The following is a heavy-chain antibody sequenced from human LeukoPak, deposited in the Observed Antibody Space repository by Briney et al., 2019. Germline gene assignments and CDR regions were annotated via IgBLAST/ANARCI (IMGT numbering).Heavy chain of an antibody. CDR2: VSNNGGNT. D-gene: IGHD6-13*01. Sequence: GGSLRLSCAASGFTFSSYAMHWVRQAPGKGLEYVAAVSNNGGNTYYANSVKGRFTISRDNSKNTLYLQMGSLRTEDMAVYYCARAFGLLAAAVDYWGQGTLVTVSS. V-gene: IGHV3-64*01. CDR3: ARAFGLLAAAVDY. CDR1: GFTFSSYA. J-gene: IGHJ4*02.